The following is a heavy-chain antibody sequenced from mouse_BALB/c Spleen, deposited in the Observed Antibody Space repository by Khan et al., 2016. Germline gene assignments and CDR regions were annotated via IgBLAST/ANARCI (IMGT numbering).Heavy chain of an antibody. V-gene: IGHV9-3-1*01. CDR1: GYTFTNYG. J-gene: IGHJ1*01. Sequence: QIQLVQSGPELKKPGKTVKISCKASGYTFTNYGMNWVKQAPGKGLKWMGWINTYSGESTYADDFKGRFAFSLETSANTAYLQINNLKNEDTATXFCARYRYYYSSSRYFDVLGAGTTVTVSS. CDR3: ARYRYYYSSSRYFDV. CDR2: INTYSGES. D-gene: IGHD1-1*01.